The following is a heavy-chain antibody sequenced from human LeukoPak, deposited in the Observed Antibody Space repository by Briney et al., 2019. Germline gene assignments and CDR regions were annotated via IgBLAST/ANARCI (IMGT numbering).Heavy chain of an antibody. CDR2: ITTDTGNP. D-gene: IGHD3-22*01. CDR3: ARDLPLFDYYDSSAPFGY. CDR1: GYTFTNYA. Sequence: GASVKVSCKASGYTFTNYAINWVRQAPGQGLEWMGWITTDTGNPTYAQGFTGRLVFSLDTSVSTAYLQLSSLKAEDTAVYYCARDLPLFDYYDSSAPFGYWGQGTLVTVSS. J-gene: IGHJ4*02. V-gene: IGHV7-4-1*02.